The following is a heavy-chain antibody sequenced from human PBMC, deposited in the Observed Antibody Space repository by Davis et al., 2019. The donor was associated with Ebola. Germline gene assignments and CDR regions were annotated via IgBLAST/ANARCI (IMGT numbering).Heavy chain of an antibody. CDR1: GFTFSSYA. D-gene: IGHD2-15*01. Sequence: GESLKISCAASGFTFSSYAMSWVRQAPGEGLEWVSAISDSGDNTYYADSVKGRFTVSRDNSKNTLYLQMNSLRAEDTAVYYCAKAYILGYCSAGSCYSGDHWGQGSLVTVSA. CDR2: ISDSGDNT. V-gene: IGHV3-23*01. J-gene: IGHJ4*02. CDR3: AKAYILGYCSAGSCYSGDH.